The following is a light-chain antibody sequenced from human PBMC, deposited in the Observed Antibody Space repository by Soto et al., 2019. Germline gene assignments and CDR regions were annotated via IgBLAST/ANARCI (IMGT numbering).Light chain of an antibody. J-gene: IGKJ4*01. V-gene: IGKV1D-13*01. CDR3: QQFNDFPLT. CDR2: DAS. CDR1: QDISSA. Sequence: IQLTQSPSSLSASVGDRVPITCRAGQDISSALAWYQQKPGKAPKLLLYDASSLDDGVPSRFSGSGSGTDFTLSITSLRPEDFATYYCQQFNDFPLTFGGGTKVQIK.